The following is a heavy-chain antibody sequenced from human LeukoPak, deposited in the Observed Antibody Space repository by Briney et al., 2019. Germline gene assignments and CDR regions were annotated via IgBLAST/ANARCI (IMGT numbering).Heavy chain of an antibody. J-gene: IGHJ2*01. V-gene: IGHV3-7*01. CDR3: ARHQGSMIVVRTTNCYFDL. CDR1: AFTFSNYW. D-gene: IGHD3-22*01. Sequence: GGSLRLSCAASAFTFSNYWMSWVRQAPGTGLEWVANINQDGSEIDYVDSVKGRLTISRDNAKHSLYLQINSLTAEDTAVYSCARHQGSMIVVRTTNCYFDLWGRGTLVTVSS. CDR2: INQDGSEI.